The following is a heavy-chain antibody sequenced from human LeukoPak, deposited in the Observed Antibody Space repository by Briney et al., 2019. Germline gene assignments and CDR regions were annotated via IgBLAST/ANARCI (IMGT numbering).Heavy chain of an antibody. CDR3: ARDQMRDGVVIISDY. CDR1: GGTFSSYA. D-gene: IGHD3-3*01. V-gene: IGHV1-69*13. Sequence: ASVKVSCKASGGTFSSYAISWVRQAPGQGLEWMGGIIPIFGTANYAQKFQGRVTITADESTSTAYMELSSLRSEDTAVYYCARDQMRDGVVIISDYWGQGTLVTVSS. J-gene: IGHJ4*02. CDR2: IIPIFGTA.